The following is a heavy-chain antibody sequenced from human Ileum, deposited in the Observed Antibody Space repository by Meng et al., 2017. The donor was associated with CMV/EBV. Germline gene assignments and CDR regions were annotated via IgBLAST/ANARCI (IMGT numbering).Heavy chain of an antibody. Sequence: ASVKVSCRASGYTFTGYYMHWVRQAPGQGLEWMGWINPNSGGTNYAQKFQGRVTMTRDTSISTAYMELSRLRSDDTAVYYCAREGSRELRGASDYWGQGTLVTVSS. D-gene: IGHD1-26*01. V-gene: IGHV1-2*02. CDR3: AREGSRELRGASDY. J-gene: IGHJ4*02. CDR2: INPNSGGT. CDR1: GYTFTGYY.